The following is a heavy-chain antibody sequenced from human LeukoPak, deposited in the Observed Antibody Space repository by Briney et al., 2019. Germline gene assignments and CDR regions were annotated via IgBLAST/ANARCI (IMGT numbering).Heavy chain of an antibody. J-gene: IGHJ4*02. Sequence: DDYAMHWIRQPPGKGLEWLGYIYYSGSIYYNPSLKSRVTISVDTSKNQFSLKLSSVTAADTAVYYCARGGDYYDSSGYYHFDYWGQGTLVTVSS. CDR2: IYYSGSI. D-gene: IGHD3-22*01. V-gene: IGHV4-30-4*08. CDR3: ARGGDYYDSSGYYHFDY. CDR1: DDYA.